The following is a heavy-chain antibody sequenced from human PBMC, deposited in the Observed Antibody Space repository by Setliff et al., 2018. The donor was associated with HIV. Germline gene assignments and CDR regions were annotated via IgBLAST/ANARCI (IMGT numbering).Heavy chain of an antibody. CDR1: GYTFTSYA. CDR2: INTNTGNP. D-gene: IGHD1-26*01. J-gene: IGHJ6*02. CDR3: ARTMGAPYYYYGMDV. Sequence: ASVQVSCKASGYTFTSYAMNWVRQAPGQGLEWMGWINTNTGNPTYAQGFTGRFVFSLDTSVSTAYLQISSLKAEDTAVYYCARTMGAPYYYYGMDVWGQGTTVTVSS. V-gene: IGHV7-4-1*02.